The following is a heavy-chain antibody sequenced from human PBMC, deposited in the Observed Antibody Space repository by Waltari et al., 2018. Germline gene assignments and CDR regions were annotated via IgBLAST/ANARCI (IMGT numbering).Heavy chain of an antibody. CDR1: GGTFRSYA. CDR2: IIPIFGTA. Sequence: QVQLVQSGAEVKKPGSSVKVSCKASGGTFRSYATSWVRQAHGQGLEWMGGIIPIFGTANYAQKFQGRVTITADESTSTAYMELSSLRSEDTAVYYCARNDYGGNPDLGYFQHWGQGTLVTVSS. CDR3: ARNDYGGNPDLGYFQH. V-gene: IGHV1-69*01. J-gene: IGHJ1*01. D-gene: IGHD4-17*01.